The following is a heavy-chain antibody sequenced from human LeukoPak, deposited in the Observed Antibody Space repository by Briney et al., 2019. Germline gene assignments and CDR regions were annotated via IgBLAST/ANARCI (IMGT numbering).Heavy chain of an antibody. Sequence: PGGSLRLSCAASGFTFSSYATSWVRQAPGKGLEWVSAISGSGGSTYYADSVKGRFTISRDNSKNTLYLQMNSLRAEDTAVYYCAKDPTYYYDSSGYYLDYWGQGTLVTVSS. CDR3: AKDPTYYYDSSGYYLDY. CDR1: GFTFSSYA. CDR2: ISGSGGST. D-gene: IGHD3-22*01. V-gene: IGHV3-23*01. J-gene: IGHJ4*02.